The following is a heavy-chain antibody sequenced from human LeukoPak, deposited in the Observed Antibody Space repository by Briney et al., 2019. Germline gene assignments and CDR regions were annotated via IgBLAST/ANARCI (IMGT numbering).Heavy chain of an antibody. CDR3: AKELVYSSSWYYFDY. CDR1: GFTFSSYA. CDR2: ISGSGGST. V-gene: IGHV3-23*01. D-gene: IGHD6-13*01. Sequence: PGGSLRLSCAASGFTFSSYAMSWVRQAPGKGLEWVSAISGSGGSTYYADSVKGRFTISRDNSKNTLYLQMNSLRAEDAAVYYCAKELVYSSSWYYFDYWGQGTLVTVSS. J-gene: IGHJ4*02.